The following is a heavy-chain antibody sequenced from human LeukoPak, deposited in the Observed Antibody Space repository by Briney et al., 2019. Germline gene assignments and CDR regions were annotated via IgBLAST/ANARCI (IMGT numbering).Heavy chain of an antibody. CDR3: AKGRSGSWPSFDY. CDR1: GFSFGDFD. Sequence: GGSLRLSCAASGFSFGDFDMYWVRQAPGKGLEWVSGIGWNSGNRGYADSVKGRFTISRDEAKNSLYLQMNSLRAEDTAFYYCAKGRSGSWPSFDYWGQGTLVTVSS. CDR2: IGWNSGNR. D-gene: IGHD6-13*01. V-gene: IGHV3-9*01. J-gene: IGHJ4*02.